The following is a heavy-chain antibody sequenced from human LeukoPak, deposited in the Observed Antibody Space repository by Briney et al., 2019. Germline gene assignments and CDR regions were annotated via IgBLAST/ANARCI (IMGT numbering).Heavy chain of an antibody. CDR2: ISGSGGST. J-gene: IGHJ4*02. CDR3: TTDFPHCSTTFCYPPIDY. CDR1: GFTFSSYA. Sequence: PGGSLRLSCAASGFTFSSYAMSWVRQAPGKGLEWVSAISGSGGSTYYADSVKSRFTISRHNSKNTLYLQMNSLRAEDTAVYYCTTDFPHCSTTFCYPPIDYWGQGTLVTVSS. D-gene: IGHD2-2*01. V-gene: IGHV3-23*01.